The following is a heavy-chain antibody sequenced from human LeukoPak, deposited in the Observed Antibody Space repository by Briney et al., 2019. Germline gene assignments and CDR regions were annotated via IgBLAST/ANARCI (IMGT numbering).Heavy chain of an antibody. CDR1: GGSISGYY. D-gene: IGHD1-1*01. V-gene: IGHV4-4*09. Sequence: SETLSLTCTASGGSISGYYWSWIRQPPGKGLEWIGYIHAGGRTNYKPSLQSRLSISVDTSKNQFSLSLNSVTAADSAIYYCARQGHDTDRFQAHFDSWGRGTLVTVSS. J-gene: IGHJ5*01. CDR2: IHAGGRT. CDR3: ARQGHDTDRFQAHFDS.